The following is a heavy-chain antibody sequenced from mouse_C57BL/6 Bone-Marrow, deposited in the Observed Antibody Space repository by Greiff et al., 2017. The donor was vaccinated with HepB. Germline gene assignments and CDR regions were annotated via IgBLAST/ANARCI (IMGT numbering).Heavy chain of an antibody. J-gene: IGHJ4*01. Sequence: EVMLVESGGGLVQPGGSLKLSCAASGFTFSDYYMYWVRQTPEKRLEWVAYISNGGGSTYYPDTVKGRFTISRDNAKNTLYLQMSRLKSEDTAMYYCARHPIQSLYYYAMDYWGQGTSVTVSS. D-gene: IGHD6-5*01. CDR2: ISNGGGST. CDR1: GFTFSDYY. CDR3: ARHPIQSLYYYAMDY. V-gene: IGHV5-12*01.